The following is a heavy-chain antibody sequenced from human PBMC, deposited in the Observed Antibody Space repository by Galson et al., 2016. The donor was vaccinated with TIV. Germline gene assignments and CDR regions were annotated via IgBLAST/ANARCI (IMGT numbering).Heavy chain of an antibody. J-gene: IGHJ4*02. CDR1: GFPFSDFW. CDR2: MSHDGSEL. V-gene: IGHV3-7*01. CDR3: TRLGPSSVFDF. Sequence: SLRLSCAASGFPFSDFWGTWARQAPGKGLEWVASMSHDGSELYYLDSVRGRFTFSRDNPKNSLYLRMSNLRAEETAIYYCTRLGPSSVFDFWGQGALVTVSS. D-gene: IGHD1-26*01.